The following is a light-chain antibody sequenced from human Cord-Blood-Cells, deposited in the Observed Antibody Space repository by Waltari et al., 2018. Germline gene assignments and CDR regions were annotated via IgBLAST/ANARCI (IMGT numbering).Light chain of an antibody. CDR2: GKN. V-gene: IGLV3-19*01. Sequence: SSELTQEPAVSVVLGQTVRITCQGGRLSSHYASWYQQNPGQAPVLVTYGKNNRPSGIPDRFSGSSSGNTASLTITGAQAEDEADYYCNSRDSSGNHYVFGTGTKVTVL. J-gene: IGLJ1*01. CDR1: RLSSHY. CDR3: NSRDSSGNHYV.